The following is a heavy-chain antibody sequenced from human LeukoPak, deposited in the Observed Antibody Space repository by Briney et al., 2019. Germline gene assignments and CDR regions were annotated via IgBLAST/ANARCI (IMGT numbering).Heavy chain of an antibody. V-gene: IGHV3-66*02. J-gene: IGHJ4*02. Sequence: PGGSLRLSCAASGFTVSSNYMSWVRQAPGKGLEWVSVIYSGGTTYYADSVKGRFTISRDNSKNTLYLQMNSLRAEDTAVYYCARPLRAMARQWLGPFDYWGQGTLVTVSS. CDR2: IYSGGTT. D-gene: IGHD6-19*01. CDR1: GFTVSSNY. CDR3: ARPLRAMARQWLGPFDY.